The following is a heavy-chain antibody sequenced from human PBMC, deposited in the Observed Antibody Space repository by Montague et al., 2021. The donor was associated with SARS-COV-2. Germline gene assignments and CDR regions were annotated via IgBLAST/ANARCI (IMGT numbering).Heavy chain of an antibody. CDR3: ARENTVTTFGGPYYIDS. D-gene: IGHD4-17*01. CDR2: IYDSGST. J-gene: IGHJ4*02. V-gene: IGHV4-59*02. CDR1: GSSVRSYY. Sequence: SETLPLTCIVSGSSVRSYYWSWIRQPPGKGLEWIGHIYDSGSTNYNPSLKSRVTISVDTSKNQFSLKLSSVTAADTAVYYCARENTVTTFGGPYYIDSWGQGTLVTISA.